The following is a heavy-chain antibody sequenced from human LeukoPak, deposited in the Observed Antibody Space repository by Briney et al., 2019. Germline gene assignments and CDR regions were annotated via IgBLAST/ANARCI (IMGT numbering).Heavy chain of an antibody. CDR1: GGSISSYY. D-gene: IGHD3-22*01. Sequence: SETLSLTCTVSGGSISSYYWSWIRQPAGKGLEWIGRIYTSGSTNYNPSLKSRVTISVDTSKNQFSLKLSSVTAADTAVYYCASEAYYYDSSGYYGSYFDYWGQGTLVTVSS. CDR2: IYTSGST. CDR3: ASEAYYYDSSGYYGSYFDY. J-gene: IGHJ4*02. V-gene: IGHV4-4*07.